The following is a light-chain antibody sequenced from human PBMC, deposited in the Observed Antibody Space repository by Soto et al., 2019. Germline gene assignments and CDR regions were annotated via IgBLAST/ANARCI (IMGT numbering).Light chain of an antibody. CDR3: QSYDSSLSVLV. V-gene: IGLV1-40*01. CDR1: SSNIGAGYD. CDR2: GNS. Sequence: QSVLTQPPSVSGAPGQRVTISCTGSSSNIGAGYDVHWYQQLPGTAPKLLIYGNSNRPSGVPDRFSGSKSGTSASLAITGLQAEDEADYYCQSYDSSLSVLVFDGGTKVTVL. J-gene: IGLJ2*01.